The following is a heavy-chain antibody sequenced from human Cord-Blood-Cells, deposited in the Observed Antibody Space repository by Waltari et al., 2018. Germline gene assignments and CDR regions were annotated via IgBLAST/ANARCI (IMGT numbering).Heavy chain of an antibody. D-gene: IGHD6-6*01. J-gene: IGHJ6*02. CDR1: GGSISSHY. Sequence: QVQLQESGPGLVKPSENLYLTCTVSGGSISSHYWSWIRQPPGKGLEWIGYTHYSGSTNYNPSLRSQVTISVDTANNQYSLKLSSVTAADTAVYYCTRQKARHYYYYGMDVWGQGTTVTVSS. CDR3: TRQKARHYYYYGMDV. CDR2: THYSGST. V-gene: IGHV4-59*08.